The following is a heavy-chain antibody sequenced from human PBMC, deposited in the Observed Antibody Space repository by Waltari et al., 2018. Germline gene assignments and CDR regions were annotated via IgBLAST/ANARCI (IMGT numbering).Heavy chain of an antibody. CDR3: ARGSLYYDFWSGIGYYYGMDV. Sequence: QVQLQQWGAGLLKPSETLSLTCAVYGGSFSGYYWSWIRQPPGQGLAWIGEINHSGSTNYNPSLKSRVTISVDTSKNQFSLKLSSVTAADTAVYYCARGSLYYDFWSGIGYYYGMDVWGQGTTVTVSS. V-gene: IGHV4-34*01. CDR1: GGSFSGYY. D-gene: IGHD3-3*01. J-gene: IGHJ6*02. CDR2: INHSGST.